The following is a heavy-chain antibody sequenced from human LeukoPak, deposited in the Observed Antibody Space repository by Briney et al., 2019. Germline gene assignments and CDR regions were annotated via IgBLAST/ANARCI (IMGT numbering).Heavy chain of an antibody. Sequence: GGSLRLSCAASGFTFNNYAMNWVRQGPGEGLEWVSATSGTGGSAYCADSVKGRFTISRDNSKNTLYLEMNSLRAEDTAVYYCAQAEKRESGHRFQHWGQGILVTVSS. V-gene: IGHV3-23*01. CDR3: AQAEKRESGHRFQH. CDR1: GFTFNNYA. CDR2: TSGTGGSA. J-gene: IGHJ1*01. D-gene: IGHD3-3*01.